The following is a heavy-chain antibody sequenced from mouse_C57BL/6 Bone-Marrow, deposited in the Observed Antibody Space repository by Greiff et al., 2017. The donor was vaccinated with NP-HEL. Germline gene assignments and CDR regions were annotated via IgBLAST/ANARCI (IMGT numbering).Heavy chain of an antibody. D-gene: IGHD1-1*01. Sequence: VKLMESGAELARPGASVKLSCKASGYTFTSYGISWVKQRTGQGLEWIGEIYPRSGNTYYNEKFKGKATLTADKSSSTAYMELRSLTSEDSAVYFCARRGTTVVPSFAYWGQGTLVTVSA. J-gene: IGHJ3*01. CDR2: IYPRSGNT. CDR3: ARRGTTVVPSFAY. V-gene: IGHV1-81*01. CDR1: GYTFTSYG.